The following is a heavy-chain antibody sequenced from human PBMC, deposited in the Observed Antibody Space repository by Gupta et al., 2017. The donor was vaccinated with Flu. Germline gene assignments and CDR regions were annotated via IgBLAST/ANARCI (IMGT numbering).Heavy chain of an antibody. CDR3: ARHYGKRGYPDY. CDR2: IYYSGST. V-gene: IGHV4-59*08. D-gene: IGHD5-18*01. Sequence: QVQLQESGPGLVKPSETLSLTCTVSGGSISSYYWSWIRQPPGKGLEWIGYIYYSGSTNYNPSLKSRVTISVDTSKNQFSLKLSSVTAADTAVYYCARHYGKRGYPDYWGQGTLVTVSS. J-gene: IGHJ4*02. CDR1: GGSISSYY.